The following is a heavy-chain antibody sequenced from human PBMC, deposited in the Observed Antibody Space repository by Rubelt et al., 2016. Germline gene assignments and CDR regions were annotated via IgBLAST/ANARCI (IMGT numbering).Heavy chain of an antibody. CDR2: IYTSGST. D-gene: IGHD6-13*01. J-gene: IGHJ3*02. CDR3: ARESGRAAAVDAFDI. V-gene: IGHV4-4*07. Sequence: QLQLQESGPGLVKPSETLSLTCTVSGGSISSYYWSWIRQPAGKGLEWIGRIYTSGSTNYNPSLKSRVTRSVDTSKNQFSLKLSSVTAADTAVYYCARESGRAAAVDAFDIWGQGTMVTVSS. CDR1: GGSISSYY.